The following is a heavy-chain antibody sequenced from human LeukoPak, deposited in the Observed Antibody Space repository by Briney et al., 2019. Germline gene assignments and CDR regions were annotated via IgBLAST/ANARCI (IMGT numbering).Heavy chain of an antibody. V-gene: IGHV4-34*01. CDR3: ARGPGYYYDSSGYYYYYYGMDA. CDR1: VGSSSGYY. CDR2: INHSVST. J-gene: IGHJ6*02. D-gene: IGHD3-22*01. Sequence: SETLSLTCAVSVGSSSGYYWSCIREPPGKGLEWIGEINHSVSTNYNPSLKSRVTISVDTSKNQFSLKLSSVTAADTAVYYCARGPGYYYDSSGYYYYYYGMDAWGQGTTVTVSS.